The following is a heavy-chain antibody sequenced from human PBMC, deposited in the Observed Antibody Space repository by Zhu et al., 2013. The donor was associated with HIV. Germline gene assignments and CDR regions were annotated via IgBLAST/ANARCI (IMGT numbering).Heavy chain of an antibody. V-gene: IGHV1-18*01. J-gene: IGHJ5*02. CDR3: ARDHTRDFWSGYSNWFDP. Sequence: QVQLVQSGAEVKKPGASVKVSCKASGYTFTSYGISWVRQAPGQGLEWMGWISAYNGNTNYAQKLQGRVTMTTDTSTSTAYMEVRSLRSDDTAVYYCARDHTRDFWSGYSNWFDPWGQGTLVTVSS. CDR2: ISAYNGNT. D-gene: IGHD3-3*01. CDR1: GYTFTSYG.